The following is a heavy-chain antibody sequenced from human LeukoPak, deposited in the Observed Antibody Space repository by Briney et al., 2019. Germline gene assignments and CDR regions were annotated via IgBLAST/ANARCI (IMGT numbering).Heavy chain of an antibody. J-gene: IGHJ4*02. V-gene: IGHV3-48*03. Sequence: PGGSLRLSGAASGFTFSSYEMNWVRQAPGTGLEWVSYISSSGSTIYYADSVKGRFTISRDNAKNSLYLQMNSLRAEDTAVYYCARGKRGYGSYWGQGTLVTVSS. D-gene: IGHD3-10*01. CDR3: ARGKRGYGSY. CDR2: ISSSGSTI. CDR1: GFTFSSYE.